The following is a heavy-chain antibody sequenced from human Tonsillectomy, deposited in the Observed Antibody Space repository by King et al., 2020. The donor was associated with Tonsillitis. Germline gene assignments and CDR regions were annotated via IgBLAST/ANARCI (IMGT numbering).Heavy chain of an antibody. Sequence: DVQLVESGGGLVQPGGSLRLSCAASGFTFSDYSMNWVRQAPGKGLEWVSYISSPSSTMYYADSVKGRFTISRDNAKTSLYLQMNSLRGEDTAVYYCARPHRGSQHPAAFDIWGQGTMVTVSS. D-gene: IGHD1-26*01. J-gene: IGHJ3*02. CDR1: GFTFSDYS. CDR3: ARPHRGSQHPAAFDI. CDR2: ISSPSSTM. V-gene: IGHV3-48*01.